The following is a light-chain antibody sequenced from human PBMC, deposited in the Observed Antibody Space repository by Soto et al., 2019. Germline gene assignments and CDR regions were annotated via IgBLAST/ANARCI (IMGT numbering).Light chain of an antibody. J-gene: IGLJ2*01. CDR3: SSFSSITREV. CDR2: EVS. Sequence: QSALTQPASVSGYPGQSITISCTGTSSDVGGYSYVSWYQQHPGKTPKLMIYEVSNRPSGVSHRFSGSKSGNTASLTISGHQTEDEADYYCSSFSSITREVFGGGTKLTVL. CDR1: SSDVGGYSY. V-gene: IGLV2-14*01.